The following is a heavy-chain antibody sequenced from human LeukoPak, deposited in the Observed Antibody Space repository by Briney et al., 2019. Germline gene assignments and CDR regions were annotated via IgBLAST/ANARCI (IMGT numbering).Heavy chain of an antibody. CDR1: GFTFSSYW. V-gene: IGHV3-7*03. D-gene: IGHD3-10*01. CDR3: ARAPPRRLLWFGMDV. CDR2: IKQDGSEK. Sequence: GGSLRLSCAASGFTFSSYWMSWVCQAPGKGLEWVANIKQDGSEKYYVDSVKGRFTISRDNAKNSLYLQMNSLRAEDTAVYYCARAPPRRLLWFGMDVWGKGTTVTVSS. J-gene: IGHJ6*04.